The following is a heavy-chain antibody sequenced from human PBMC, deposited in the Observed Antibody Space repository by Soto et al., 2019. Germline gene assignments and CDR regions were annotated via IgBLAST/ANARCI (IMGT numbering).Heavy chain of an antibody. CDR2: IYYSGST. CDR3: ARGFIVVVTAATNDAFDI. V-gene: IGHV4-31*03. J-gene: IGHJ3*02. Sequence: PSETLSLTCTVSGGSISSGGYYWSWIRQQPGKGLEWIGYIYYSGSTYYNPSLKSRVTISVDTSKNQFSLKLSSVTAADTAVYYCARGFIVVVTAATNDAFDIWGQGTMVTVSS. D-gene: IGHD2-21*02. CDR1: GGSISSGGYY.